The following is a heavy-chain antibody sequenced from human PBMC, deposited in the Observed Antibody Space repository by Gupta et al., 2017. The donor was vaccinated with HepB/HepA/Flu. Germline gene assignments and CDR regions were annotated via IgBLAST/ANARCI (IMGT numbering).Heavy chain of an antibody. V-gene: IGHV3-30*18. CDR2: IVFDGSNK. J-gene: IGHJ6*02. CDR1: GFTFSSYG. CDR3: AKSEEGYYFHGMDV. Sequence: QVQLVESGGGVVQPGTSLRLSCAASGFTFSSYGMHWVRQAPGKGLEWVAVIVFDGSNKYYADSVKGRFTISRDKSNNTLYLQMNTLRTEDTAVYYCAKSEEGYYFHGMDVWGQGTTVTVSS.